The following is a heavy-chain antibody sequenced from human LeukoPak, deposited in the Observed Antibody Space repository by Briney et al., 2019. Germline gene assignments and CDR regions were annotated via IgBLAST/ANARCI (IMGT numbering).Heavy chain of an antibody. CDR1: GYTFTSYG. CDR3: ARDSIAAAGLDAFDI. V-gene: IGHV1-18*01. D-gene: IGHD6-13*01. Sequence: GASVKVSCKASGYTFTSYGMSWVRQAPGQGLEWRGWISAYNGNTNYAQKLQGRVTMTKDTSTSTAYMELRSLRSDDTAVYYCARDSIAAAGLDAFDIWGQGTMVTVSS. CDR2: ISAYNGNT. J-gene: IGHJ3*02.